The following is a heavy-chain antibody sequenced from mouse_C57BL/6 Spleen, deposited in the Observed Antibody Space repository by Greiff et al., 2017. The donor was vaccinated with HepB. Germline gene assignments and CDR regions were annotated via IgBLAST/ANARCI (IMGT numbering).Heavy chain of an antibody. CDR3: ARGGIYYYGSSFYFDY. Sequence: EVKLVESEGGLVQPGSSMKLSCTASGFTFSDYYMAWVRQVPEKGLEWVANINYDGSSTYYLDSLKSRFIISRDNAKNILYLQMSSLKSEDTATYYCARGGIYYYGSSFYFDYWGQGTTLTVSS. CDR1: GFTFSDYY. V-gene: IGHV5-16*01. D-gene: IGHD1-1*01. CDR2: INYDGSST. J-gene: IGHJ2*01.